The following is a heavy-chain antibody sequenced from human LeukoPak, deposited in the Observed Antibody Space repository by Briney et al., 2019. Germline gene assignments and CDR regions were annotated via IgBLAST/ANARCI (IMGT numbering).Heavy chain of an antibody. CDR2: LNPGGTDT. CDR3: VGSHVASY. J-gene: IGHJ4*02. D-gene: IGHD3-10*01. CDR1: RFTFSNYW. V-gene: IGHV3-74*01. Sequence: GRSLRLSCAASRFTFSNYWMDWVRQVPGKGLVWVSHLNPGGTDTYYADSVKGRFTVSRDNARNTLYLQMTNLRAEDTAVYYCVGSHVASYWGQGALVTVSS.